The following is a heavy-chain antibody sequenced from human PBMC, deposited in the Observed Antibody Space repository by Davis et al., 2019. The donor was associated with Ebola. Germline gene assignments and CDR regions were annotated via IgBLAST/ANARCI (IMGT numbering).Heavy chain of an antibody. CDR1: GGTFSSYA. J-gene: IGHJ6*02. CDR2: IIPIFGTA. Sequence: SVKVSCKASGGTFSSYAISWVRQAPGQGLEWMGGIIPIFGTANYAQKFQGRVTITADESTSTAYMELSSLRSEDTAVYYCARDVSTVTPPYYYGMDVWGQGTTVTVSS. D-gene: IGHD4-17*01. V-gene: IGHV1-69*13. CDR3: ARDVSTVTPPYYYGMDV.